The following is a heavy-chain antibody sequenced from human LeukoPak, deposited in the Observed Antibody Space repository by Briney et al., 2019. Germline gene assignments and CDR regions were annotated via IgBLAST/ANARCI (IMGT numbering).Heavy chain of an antibody. J-gene: IGHJ4*02. D-gene: IGHD3-22*01. CDR1: GDSINSDYY. CDR2: AYHRGGP. CDR3: ARGLYCFETSGYTFDH. Sequence: SETLSLTCAVSGDSINSDYYWAWIRQPPGKGLEWIGSAYHRGGPHYNPSLRSRVTILVDTSQNHFSLELRSVTAADTAVYCARGLYCFETSGYTFDHWGLGSLVTVSS. V-gene: IGHV4-38-2*01.